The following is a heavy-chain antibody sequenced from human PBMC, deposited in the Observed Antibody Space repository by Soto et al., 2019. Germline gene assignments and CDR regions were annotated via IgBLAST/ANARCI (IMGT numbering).Heavy chain of an antibody. CDR1: GVTFSSYA. D-gene: IGHD3-10*01. V-gene: IGHV3-23*01. CDR3: AKDQTLWFGELSSSDY. Sequence: GGALRLSCGASGVTFSSYAMSWGRQGPGKGLEWVSAISGSGGSTYYADSVKGRFTISRDNSKNTLYLQMNSLRAEDTAVYYCAKDQTLWFGELSSSDYWGQGSLVTGSS. J-gene: IGHJ4*02. CDR2: ISGSGGST.